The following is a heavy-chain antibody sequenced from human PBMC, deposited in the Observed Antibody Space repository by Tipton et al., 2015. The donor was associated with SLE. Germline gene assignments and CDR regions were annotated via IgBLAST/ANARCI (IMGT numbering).Heavy chain of an antibody. CDR1: GGSFSGYY. D-gene: IGHD4-23*01. V-gene: IGHV4-34*01. CDR3: ARGIGLRWVLDY. CDR2: INHSGST. J-gene: IGHJ4*02. Sequence: LRLSCAVYGGSFSGYYWSWIRQPPGKGLEWIGEINHSGSTNYNPSLKSRVTISVDTSKNQFSLKLSSVTAEDTAVYYCARGIGLRWVLDYWGQGTLVTVSS.